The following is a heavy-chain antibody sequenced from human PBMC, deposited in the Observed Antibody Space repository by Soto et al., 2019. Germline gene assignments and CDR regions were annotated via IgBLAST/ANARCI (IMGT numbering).Heavy chain of an antibody. V-gene: IGHV3-23*01. J-gene: IGHJ5*02. Sequence: GGSLRLSCAASGLTFSSYAMSWVRQAPGKGLEWVSAISGSGGSTYYADSVKGRFTISRDNSKNTLYLQMNSLRAEDTAVYYCAKGISAISVYWFDPWGQGTLVTVSS. CDR3: AKGISAISVYWFDP. CDR1: GLTFSSYA. D-gene: IGHD2-2*02. CDR2: ISGSGGST.